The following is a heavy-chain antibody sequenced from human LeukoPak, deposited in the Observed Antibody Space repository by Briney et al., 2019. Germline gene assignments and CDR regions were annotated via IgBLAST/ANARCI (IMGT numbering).Heavy chain of an antibody. Sequence: ASVKVSCKASGYIFIAYGLSWVRQAPGQGLEWRGWINTDNGQTDFAQKFQDRIIMTTDTSTSTAYLEVTSLRSDDTAVYYCARGGGTYWADHWGQGTLVTVSS. CDR3: ARGGGTYWADH. D-gene: IGHD1-26*01. CDR2: INTDNGQT. V-gene: IGHV1-18*01. CDR1: GYIFIAYG. J-gene: IGHJ1*01.